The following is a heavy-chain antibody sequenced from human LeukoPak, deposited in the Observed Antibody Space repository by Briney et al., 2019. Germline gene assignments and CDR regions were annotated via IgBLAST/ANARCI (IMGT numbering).Heavy chain of an antibody. CDR1: GGSISSGDYY. V-gene: IGHV4-30-4*08. CDR3: ARDNRYYYDSSGYYYVVGWFDP. Sequence: PSETLSLTCTVSGGSISSGDYYWSWIRQPPGKGLEWIGYIYYSGSTYYNPSLKSRVTISVDTSKNQFSLKLSSVTAADTAVYYCARDNRYYYDSSGYYYVVGWFDPWGQGTLVTVSS. J-gene: IGHJ5*02. D-gene: IGHD3-22*01. CDR2: IYYSGST.